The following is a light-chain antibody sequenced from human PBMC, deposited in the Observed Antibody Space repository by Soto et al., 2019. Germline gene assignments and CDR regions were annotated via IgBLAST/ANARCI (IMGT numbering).Light chain of an antibody. J-gene: IGKJ4*01. Sequence: EIVLTQSPGTLSLSPGERATLSCRASQSVSSSYLAWYQQKPGQAPRLLIYGASSRATGIPDRFSGSGSGTDFTLTISRLEPEDLAVYYCQQYGSSPPFTFGGVTKVEIK. CDR1: QSVSSSY. CDR2: GAS. CDR3: QQYGSSPPFT. V-gene: IGKV3-20*01.